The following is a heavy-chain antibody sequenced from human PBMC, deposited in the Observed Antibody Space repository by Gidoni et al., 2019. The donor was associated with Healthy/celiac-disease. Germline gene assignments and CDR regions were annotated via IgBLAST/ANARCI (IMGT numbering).Heavy chain of an antibody. Sequence: EVQLVQSGAEVKKPGESLRISCKGSGYSFTSYWISWVRQMPGKGLEWMGRIDPSYSYTNYSPSFQGHVTISADKSISTAYLQWSSLKASDTAMYYCAREWGVTPRFDYWGQGTLVTVSS. CDR2: IDPSYSYT. D-gene: IGHD3-10*01. CDR1: GYSFTSYW. CDR3: AREWGVTPRFDY. J-gene: IGHJ4*02. V-gene: IGHV5-10-1*03.